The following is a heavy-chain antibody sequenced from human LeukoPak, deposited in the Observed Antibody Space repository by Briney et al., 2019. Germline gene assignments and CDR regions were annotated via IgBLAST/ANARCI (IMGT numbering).Heavy chain of an antibody. J-gene: IGHJ1*01. CDR2: IHDRGSD. Sequence: KASETLSLTCSVSGASITTTNFWWTWIRQSPGRGLEWIGYIHDRGSDKYHPALESRSTLSVDTSKNQFSLKLNSVTAADTAVYYCARYGLVEFRNAFQYWGQGILVSVSS. D-gene: IGHD6-6*01. CDR3: ARYGLVEFRNAFQY. CDR1: GASITTTNFW. V-gene: IGHV4-61*01.